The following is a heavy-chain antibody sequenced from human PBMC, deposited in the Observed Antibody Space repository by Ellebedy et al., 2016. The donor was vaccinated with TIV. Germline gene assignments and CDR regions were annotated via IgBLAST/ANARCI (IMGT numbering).Heavy chain of an antibody. J-gene: IGHJ3*01. V-gene: IGHV3-30*04. D-gene: IGHD3-22*01. CDR3: ARGSPDYYDNRPYPFEL. CDR1: GFVFHTYA. Sequence: GESLKISXAASGFVFHTYAVHWVRQAPGKGLEWVALISFDGSNKLYADSVKGRFTISRDNAKNTLSLQMNSLGGDDTAVYYCARGSPDYYDNRPYPFELWGQGTMVTVSS. CDR2: ISFDGSNK.